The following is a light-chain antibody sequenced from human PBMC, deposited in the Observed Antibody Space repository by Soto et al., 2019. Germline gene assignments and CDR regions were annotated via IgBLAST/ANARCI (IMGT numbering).Light chain of an antibody. J-gene: IGLJ2*01. CDR1: GSNIGSNY. CDR3: AAWDDSLSGVV. V-gene: IGLV1-47*01. Sequence: QSVLTQPPSASGTPGQRVTISCSGSGSNIGSNYVSWYQQLPGTVPQLLIYRNSERPSGVPDRFSGSKSGTSASLAISGLRSEDEADYYCAAWDDSLSGVVFGGGTKLTVL. CDR2: RNS.